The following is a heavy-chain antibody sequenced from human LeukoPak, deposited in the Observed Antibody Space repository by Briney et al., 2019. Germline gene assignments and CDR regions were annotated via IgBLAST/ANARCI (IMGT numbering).Heavy chain of an antibody. CDR2: ISSSSSYT. CDR1: GFTFSDYY. D-gene: IGHD1-26*01. Sequence: GGSLRLSCAASGFTFSDYYMNWIRQAPGKGLEWVSFISSSSSYTKYADSVKGRFTISRDNAKNSLHLQMNSLRAEDTAVYYCAKDHGSGSQIGWGQGTLVTVSS. J-gene: IGHJ4*02. CDR3: AKDHGSGSQIG. V-gene: IGHV3-11*06.